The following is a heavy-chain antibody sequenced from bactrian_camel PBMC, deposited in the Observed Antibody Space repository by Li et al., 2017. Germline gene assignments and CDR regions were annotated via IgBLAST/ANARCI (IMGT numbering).Heavy chain of an antibody. CDR3: AADLVWNRLPCVWRLKDY. J-gene: IGHJ4*01. V-gene: IGHV3S53*01. Sequence: HVQLVESGGGSVQAGGSLRLSCAASGNTLTSSCMAWFRQVPGKERERVARIDSDGKVSYADSVKGRFTISKDNAKKTLYLQMNGLKPADTGMYYCAADLVWNRLPCVWRLKDYRGQGTQVTVS. CDR1: GNTLTSSC. D-gene: IGHD7*01. CDR2: IDSDGKV.